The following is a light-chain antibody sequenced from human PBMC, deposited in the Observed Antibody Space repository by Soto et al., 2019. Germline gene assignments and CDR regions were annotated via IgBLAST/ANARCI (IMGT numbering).Light chain of an antibody. J-gene: IGKJ4*01. CDR2: KAS. V-gene: IGKV1-5*03. CDR1: QSVSNW. Sequence: DIQMTQSPSTLSAPVGDRVTITCRASQSVSNWLAWYQQKPGKAPNLLIYKASSLESGVPSRFSGSGSGTEFTLTISSLQPDDSATYYRQQYDSYCTFGGGTKVDIK. CDR3: QQYDSYCT.